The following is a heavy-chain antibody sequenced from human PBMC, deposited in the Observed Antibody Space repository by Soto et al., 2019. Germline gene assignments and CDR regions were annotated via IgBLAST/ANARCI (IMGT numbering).Heavy chain of an antibody. Sequence: ACRYTITCSSRQWLRQANRQGLEGMGWINPNSGGTNYAQKFQGRVPMTRDTSISTAYMELSRLRSDDTAVDYCARDRQTAPAYLGQGTLVTVSS. CDR2: INPNSGGT. CDR3: ARDRQTAPAY. V-gene: IGHV1-2*02. CDR1: RYTITCSS. J-gene: IGHJ4*02.